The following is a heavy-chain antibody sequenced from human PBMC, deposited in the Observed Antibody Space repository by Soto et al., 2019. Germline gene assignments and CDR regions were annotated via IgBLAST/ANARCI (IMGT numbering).Heavy chain of an antibody. CDR1: GYTFTSYG. D-gene: IGHD3-22*01. CDR2: INIYSGDA. CDR3: ARALYYYDNSGLAY. J-gene: IGHJ4*02. Sequence: QVRLEQSGPEVKKTGASVKVSCKASGYTFTSYGISWVRQAPGQGLEWMGWINIYSGDANYAQSFQDRVTMXXXTXXNTVSMEMRTLRSDDTAVYYCARALYYYDNSGLAYWGQGTLVTVSS. V-gene: IGHV1-18*01.